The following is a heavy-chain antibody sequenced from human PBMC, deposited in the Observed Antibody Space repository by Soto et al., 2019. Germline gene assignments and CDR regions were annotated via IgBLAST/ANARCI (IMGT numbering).Heavy chain of an antibody. V-gene: IGHV1-2*04. CDR1: GYTFTGYY. Sequence: GASLKVSCKASGYTFTGYYMHWVRQAPGQGLEWMGWINPNSGGTNYAQKFQGWVTMTRDTSISTAYMELSRLRSDDTAVYYCARDLSTTGTTYGAFDIWGQGTMVTVSS. CDR3: ARDLSTTGTTYGAFDI. CDR2: INPNSGGT. J-gene: IGHJ3*02. D-gene: IGHD1-1*01.